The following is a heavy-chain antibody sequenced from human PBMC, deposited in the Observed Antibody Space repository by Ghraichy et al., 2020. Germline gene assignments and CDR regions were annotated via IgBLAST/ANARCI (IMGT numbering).Heavy chain of an antibody. V-gene: IGHV4-34*01. CDR2: INHSGST. CDR3: ARGLTYYDILTGSSEGHPGKDY. Sequence: SETLSLTCAVYGGSFSGYYWSWIRQPPGKGLEWIGEINHSGSTNYNPSLKSRVTISVDTSKNQFSLKLSSVTAADPAVYYCARGLTYYDILTGSSEGHPGKDYWGQGTLVTVSS. D-gene: IGHD3-9*01. CDR1: GGSFSGYY. J-gene: IGHJ4*02.